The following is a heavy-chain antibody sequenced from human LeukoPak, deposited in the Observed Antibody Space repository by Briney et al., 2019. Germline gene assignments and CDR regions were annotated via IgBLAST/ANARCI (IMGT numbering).Heavy chain of an antibody. CDR1: GFTFSSYS. Sequence: PGRSLRLSCAASGFTFSSYSMNWVRQAPGKGLEWVSSVSSSGSYIYYADSVKGRFTIYRDNAKNSLYLQMSSLRAEDTAVYYCARDEVQLERPSYFDYWGQGTLVTVSS. CDR3: ARDEVQLERPSYFDY. CDR2: VSSSGSYI. V-gene: IGHV3-21*01. J-gene: IGHJ4*02. D-gene: IGHD1-1*01.